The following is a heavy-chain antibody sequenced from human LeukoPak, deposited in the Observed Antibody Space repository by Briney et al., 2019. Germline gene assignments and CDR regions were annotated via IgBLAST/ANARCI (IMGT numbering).Heavy chain of an antibody. J-gene: IGHJ4*02. CDR3: ARGYCSGGSCTWGLFDS. CDR2: ISDSGGST. D-gene: IGHD2-15*01. V-gene: IGHV3-23*01. CDR1: GFIFSTHA. Sequence: GGSLRLSCVASGFIFSTHAMSWVRLAPGRGLEWVSTISDSGGSTYYTESVKGRFTISRDNSMSTLSLQMKSSRVEDTALYYCARGYCSGGSCTWGLFDSWGQGTLVTVSS.